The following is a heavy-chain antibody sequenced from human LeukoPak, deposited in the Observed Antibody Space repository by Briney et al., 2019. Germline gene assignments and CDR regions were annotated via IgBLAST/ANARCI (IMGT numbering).Heavy chain of an antibody. CDR3: ARGPSIVVVPAAFLYDY. D-gene: IGHD2-2*01. J-gene: IGHJ4*02. CDR2: INHSGST. CDR1: GGSFSGYY. V-gene: IGHV4-34*01. Sequence: KPSETLSLTCAAYGGSFSGYYWSWIRQPPGKGLEWIGEINHSGSTNYNPSLKSRVTISVDTSKNQFSLKLSSVTAADTAVYYCARGPSIVVVPAAFLYDYWGQGTLVTVSS.